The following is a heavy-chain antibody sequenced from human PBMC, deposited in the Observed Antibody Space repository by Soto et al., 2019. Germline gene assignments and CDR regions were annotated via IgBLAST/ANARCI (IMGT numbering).Heavy chain of an antibody. J-gene: IGHJ6*01. CDR2: IIPLFRTP. CDR3: AHTLDGRLLIRNYLYTRDG. CDR1: GGTFSSSA. Sequence: QVQLVQSGAEMKEPGSSVKVSCKTSGGTFSSSAISWLRQAPGQGLEWMGGIIPLFRTPDYAQKFQGRGTXAXNXXTCKGNKETSSMSYEDTAVYYLAHTLDGRLLIRNYLYTRDGWRQGTTITFST. V-gene: IGHV1-69*05. D-gene: IGHD1-7*01.